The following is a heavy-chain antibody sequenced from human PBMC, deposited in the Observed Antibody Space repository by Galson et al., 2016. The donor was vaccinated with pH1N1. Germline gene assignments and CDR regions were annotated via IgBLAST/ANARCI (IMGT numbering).Heavy chain of an antibody. Sequence: SLRLSCAASGFTFSHYAMHWVCQAQGKGLEWVAVISYVESNKDYADSVKGRFTVSRDNSKNTLYLQMNSMRAEDTALYYCARDHVYGDYFERFFDLWGRGTLVTVSS. CDR1: GFTFSHYA. J-gene: IGHJ2*01. CDR2: ISYVESNK. CDR3: ARDHVYGDYFERFFDL. V-gene: IGHV3-30-3*01. D-gene: IGHD4-17*01.